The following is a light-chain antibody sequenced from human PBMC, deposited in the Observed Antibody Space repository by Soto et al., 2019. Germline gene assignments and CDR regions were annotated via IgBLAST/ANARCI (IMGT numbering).Light chain of an antibody. CDR2: KDN. Sequence: QSVLTQPPSTSGAPGQRVTIYCSGSMSNIGRNTVNWYQQLPGTAPKVLMYKDNRRPSGVPDRFSGSKSGTSASLAISGLQSEDEATHYCAAWDVGLEGPIFGGGTKLTVL. CDR1: MSNIGRNT. J-gene: IGLJ2*01. CDR3: AAWDVGLEGPI. V-gene: IGLV1-44*01.